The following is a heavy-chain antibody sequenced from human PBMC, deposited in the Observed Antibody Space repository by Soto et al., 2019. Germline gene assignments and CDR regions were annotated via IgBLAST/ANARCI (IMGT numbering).Heavy chain of an antibody. CDR3: ARGFDSYFYGLDV. Sequence: SETLSLTCAVSGGSISSGGYSWSWIRQPPGKGLEWIGYMYHSGRTYYNPSLKSRVTISVERSKNQFSLNLISVTAADTAVYYCARGFDSYFYGLDVWGQGTTVTVPS. J-gene: IGHJ6*02. CDR2: MYHSGRT. V-gene: IGHV4-30-2*01. CDR1: GGSISSGGYS. D-gene: IGHD3-9*01.